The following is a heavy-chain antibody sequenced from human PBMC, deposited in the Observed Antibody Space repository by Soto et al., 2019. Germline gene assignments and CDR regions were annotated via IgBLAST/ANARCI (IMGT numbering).Heavy chain of an antibody. Sequence: GGSLRLSCAASGFTFSSYSMNWVRQAPGKGLEWVSSISSSSSYIYYADPVKGRFTISRDNAKNSLFLQMNSLRAEDTAVYYCAKSPTAAGDYYFDYWGQGTLVTVSS. CDR1: GFTFSSYS. D-gene: IGHD6-13*01. J-gene: IGHJ4*02. CDR2: ISSSSSYI. CDR3: AKSPTAAGDYYFDY. V-gene: IGHV3-21*01.